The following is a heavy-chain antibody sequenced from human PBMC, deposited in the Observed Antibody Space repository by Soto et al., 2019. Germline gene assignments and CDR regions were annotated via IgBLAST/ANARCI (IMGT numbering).Heavy chain of an antibody. CDR1: GFTVSSNY. J-gene: IGHJ4*02. V-gene: IGHV3-66*01. Sequence: GGSLRLSCAASGFTVSSNYMSWVRQAPGKGLEWVSVIYSGGSTYYADSVKGRFTISRDNSKNTLYLQMNSLRAEDTAVYYCARDLGEYDYIWGSYRYTLAYWGQGTLVTVSS. CDR3: ARDLGEYDYIWGSYRYTLAY. CDR2: IYSGGST. D-gene: IGHD3-16*02.